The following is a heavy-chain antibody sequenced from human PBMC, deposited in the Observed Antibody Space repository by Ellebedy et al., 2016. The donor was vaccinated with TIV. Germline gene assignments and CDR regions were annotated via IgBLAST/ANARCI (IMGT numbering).Heavy chain of an antibody. V-gene: IGHV3-64*02. D-gene: IGHD4-17*01. CDR3: ATDTLYGDYQFEY. J-gene: IGHJ4*02. Sequence: GGSLRLSCAASGFTFSDYGMHWVRQPPGRGLEFVSAIGRDGSSTYYVDSVKGRFIISRDNSKNTLFLQMGSLRAEDIAVYYCATDTLYGDYQFEYWGQGTLVTVSS. CDR1: GFTFSDYG. CDR2: IGRDGSST.